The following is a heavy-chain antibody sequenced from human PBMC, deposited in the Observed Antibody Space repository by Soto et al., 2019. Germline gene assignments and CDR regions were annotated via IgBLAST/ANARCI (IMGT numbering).Heavy chain of an antibody. CDR1: GGSISSGGYY. CDR3: ARVIDTVATGGNAFDI. CDR2: IYYSGST. Sequence: SETLSLTCPVSGGSISSGGYYWSWHRQHPGKGLEWIGYIYYSGSTYYNPSLKSRITISVDTSKNQFSLKLSSVTAADTAVYYCARVIDTVATGGNAFDIWGQGTMVTVSS. V-gene: IGHV4-31*03. D-gene: IGHD5-12*01. J-gene: IGHJ3*02.